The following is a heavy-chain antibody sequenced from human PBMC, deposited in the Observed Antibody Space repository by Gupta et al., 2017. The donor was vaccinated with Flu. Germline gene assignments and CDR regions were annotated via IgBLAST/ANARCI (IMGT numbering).Heavy chain of an antibody. CDR3: AKEAGYGDYES. J-gene: IGHJ4*02. CDR2: TTGGGSGQ. Sequence: YGMSWGRDAPGKGPELVTNTTGGGSGQNYRDWVRGRFTISRDNSKNSVYFQMNSLRGEDTAVYYCAKEAGYGDYESWGQGTLVTVSS. D-gene: IGHD4-17*01. CDR1: YG. V-gene: IGHV3-7*01.